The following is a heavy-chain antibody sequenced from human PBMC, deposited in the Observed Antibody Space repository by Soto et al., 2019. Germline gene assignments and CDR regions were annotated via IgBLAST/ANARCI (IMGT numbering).Heavy chain of an antibody. Sequence: EVQLVESGGGLVQPGGSLRLSCEASRGAFGDYWMHWVRQAPGKGLVWVSRINRDANDIIYADSVKGRFTASRDNGKKMVVLQARCLRVEVAALYYCARHVPHNWFDAWGQGTLFTVCS. V-gene: IGHV3-74*01. CDR1: RGAFGDYW. J-gene: IGHJ5*02. CDR3: ARHVPHNWFDA. CDR2: INRDANDI. D-gene: IGHD3-10*02.